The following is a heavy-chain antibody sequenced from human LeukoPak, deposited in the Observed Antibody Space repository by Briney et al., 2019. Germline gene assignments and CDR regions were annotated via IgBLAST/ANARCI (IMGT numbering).Heavy chain of an antibody. CDR1: GGSMSSHYD. Sequence: SETLSLTCTVSGGSMSSHYDWVGIRQRPGKGLEWIGIIYYSGSTYYNPSLKSRVTISVDTSKNQFSLRLYSVTVADTAVYYCARHFAYSSSSYFDYWGQGSLVTVSS. J-gene: IGHJ4*02. CDR2: IYYSGST. V-gene: IGHV4-39*01. D-gene: IGHD6-6*01. CDR3: ARHFAYSSSSYFDY.